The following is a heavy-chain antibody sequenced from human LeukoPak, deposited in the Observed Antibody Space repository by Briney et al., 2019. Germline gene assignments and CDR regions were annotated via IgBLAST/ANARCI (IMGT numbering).Heavy chain of an antibody. V-gene: IGHV3-64*01. J-gene: IGHJ4*02. D-gene: IGHD3-9*01. CDR3: ARDRESYYDILTGQIGTAYFDY. Sequence: SGVPLTLPCAVCGLTLSSFAMLWVRRSPGKALEYVSAIWSCEGSTYYANSGKGRFTISRDNSKNTLYLQMGSLRAEDMAVYYCARDRESYYDILTGQIGTAYFDYWGQGTLVTVSS. CDR2: IWSCEGST. CDR1: GLTLSSFA.